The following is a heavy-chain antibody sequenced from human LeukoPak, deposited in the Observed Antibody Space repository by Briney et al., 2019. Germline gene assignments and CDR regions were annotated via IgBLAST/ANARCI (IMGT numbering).Heavy chain of an antibody. CDR1: GFTVSSNY. CDR2: IYSGGNT. V-gene: IGHV3-66*01. J-gene: IGHJ5*02. Sequence: GGSLRLSCAASGFTVSSNYMSWVRQAPGEGLECVSVIYSGGNTYYADSVKGRFTISRDNSKNTLYLQMNSLRAEDTAVYYCAKDERDYYSSGTSYNWFDPWGQGTLVTVSS. D-gene: IGHD3-10*01. CDR3: AKDERDYYSSGTSYNWFDP.